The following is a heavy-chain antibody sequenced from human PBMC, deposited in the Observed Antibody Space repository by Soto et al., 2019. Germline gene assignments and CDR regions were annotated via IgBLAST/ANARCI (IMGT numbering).Heavy chain of an antibody. CDR1: GFTFSSYA. Sequence: GGSLRLSCAASGFTFSSYAMSWVRQAPGKGLEWVSAISGSGGSTYYADSGKGRFTISRDNSKNPLYLQMNSLRAEDTAVYYCAKDRSWEWELLNWFDPWGQGTLVTVSS. V-gene: IGHV3-23*01. J-gene: IGHJ5*02. CDR2: ISGSGGST. D-gene: IGHD1-26*01. CDR3: AKDRSWEWELLNWFDP.